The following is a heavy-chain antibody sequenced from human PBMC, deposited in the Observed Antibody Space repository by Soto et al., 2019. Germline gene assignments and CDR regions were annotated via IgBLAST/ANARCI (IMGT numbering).Heavy chain of an antibody. CDR1: GGSISSYY. Sequence: PSETLSLTCTVSGGSISSYYWSWIRQPPGKGLEWIGYIYYSGSTNYNPSLKGRVTISVDTSKNQFSLKLSSVTAADTAVYYCARVEPTEEASFDPWGQGTLVTVSS. CDR3: ARVEPTEEASFDP. CDR2: IYYSGST. J-gene: IGHJ5*02. V-gene: IGHV4-59*01.